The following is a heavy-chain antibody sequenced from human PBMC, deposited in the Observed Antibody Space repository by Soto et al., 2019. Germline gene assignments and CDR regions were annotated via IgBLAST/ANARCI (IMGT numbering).Heavy chain of an antibody. J-gene: IGHJ4*02. CDR1: GFTFSSHG. V-gene: IGHV3-33*01. D-gene: IGHD3-16*01. CDR2: IWYDGSNK. CDR3: ARWGNWKVADY. Sequence: QVQLVESGGGVVQPGRSLRLSCAASGFTFSSHGMHWVRQAPGKGLEWVAVIWYDGSNKYYADSVKGRFTISRDNSKNMLYPEMNSLRAEDTAVYYCARWGNWKVADYWGQGTLVTVSS.